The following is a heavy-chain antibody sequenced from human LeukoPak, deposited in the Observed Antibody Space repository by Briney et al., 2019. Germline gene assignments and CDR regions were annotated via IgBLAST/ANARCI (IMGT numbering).Heavy chain of an antibody. J-gene: IGHJ4*01. CDR3: AKDLNGDYLDY. CDR2: IWYDGSNK. D-gene: IGHD4-17*01. CDR1: GFTFNNYG. V-gene: IGHV3-33*06. Sequence: GKSLGLSCAASGFTFNNYGMHWVRQAPGKGLEWVAVIWYDGSNKCYADSVRGRFNISRDNSKNTVYLHLHSLRAEDTAVYYCAKDLNGDYLDYWGLGTLVTVSS.